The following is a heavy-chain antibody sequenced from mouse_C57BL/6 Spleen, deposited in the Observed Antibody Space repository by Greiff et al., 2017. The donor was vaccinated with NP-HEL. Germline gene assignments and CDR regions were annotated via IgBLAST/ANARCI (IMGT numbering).Heavy chain of an antibody. CDR1: GFSLTSYG. D-gene: IGHD2-2*01. Sequence: QVQLQQSGLGLVQPSQSLSITCTVSGFSLTSYGVHWVRQSPGKGLEWLGVIWSGGSTDYNAAFISRLSISKDNAKSQIFLKMNSLQADDTAIYYCARFTMVTTGGMDYRGQGTSVTVSS. J-gene: IGHJ4*01. V-gene: IGHV2-2*01. CDR2: IWSGGST. CDR3: ARFTMVTTGGMDY.